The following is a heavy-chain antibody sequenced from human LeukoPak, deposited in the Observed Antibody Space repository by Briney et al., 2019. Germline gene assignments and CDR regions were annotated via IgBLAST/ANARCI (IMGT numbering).Heavy chain of an antibody. Sequence: GGSLRLSCAASGFTFSSYSMNWVRQAPGKGLEWVSCISSGSSFIYYADSVKGRFTISRDNAKNSLYLQMNSLRAEDAAVYYCARPGAGGDAFDIWGQGTMVTVSS. CDR2: ISSGSSFI. V-gene: IGHV3-21*01. CDR1: GFTFSSYS. J-gene: IGHJ3*02. CDR3: ARPGAGGDAFDI. D-gene: IGHD1-26*01.